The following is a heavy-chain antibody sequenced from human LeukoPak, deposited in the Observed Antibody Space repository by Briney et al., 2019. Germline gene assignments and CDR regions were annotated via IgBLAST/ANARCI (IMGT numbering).Heavy chain of an antibody. CDR2: ISSSSSTI. CDR1: GFTFSSYS. Sequence: GGSLRLSCAASGFTFSSYSMNWVRQAPGKGLEWVSYISSSSSTIYYADSVKGRFTISIDNAKSSLYLQMNSLRDEDTAVYYCAMTGSYRQRGDYWGQGTLATVSS. V-gene: IGHV3-48*02. J-gene: IGHJ4*02. D-gene: IGHD1-26*01. CDR3: AMTGSYRQRGDY.